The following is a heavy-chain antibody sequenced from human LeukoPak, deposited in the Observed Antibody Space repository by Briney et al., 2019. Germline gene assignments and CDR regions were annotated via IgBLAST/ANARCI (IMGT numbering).Heavy chain of an antibody. V-gene: IGHV5-51*01. Sequence: GESLKISCKGSGYSFTSYWIAWVRQMPGKGLEWMGIIYPGDSDTRYSPSFQGQVTISADKSISTAYLQWNSLKASDTAMYYCARLGGSTIFGVVTQCYFDYWGQGTLVTVSS. J-gene: IGHJ4*02. D-gene: IGHD3-3*01. CDR2: IYPGDSDT. CDR1: GYSFTSYW. CDR3: ARLGGSTIFGVVTQCYFDY.